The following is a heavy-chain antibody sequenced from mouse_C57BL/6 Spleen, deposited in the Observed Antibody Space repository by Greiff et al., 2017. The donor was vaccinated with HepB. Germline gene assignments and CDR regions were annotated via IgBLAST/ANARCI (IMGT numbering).Heavy chain of an antibody. J-gene: IGHJ4*01. CDR1: GYTFTSYT. CDR2: INPSSGYT. V-gene: IGHV1-4*01. Sequence: QVQLKESGAELARPGASVKMSCKASGYTFTSYTMHWVKQRPGQGLEWIGYINPSSGYTKYNQKFKDKATLTADKSSSTAYMQLSSLTSEDSAVYYCARGFYYYGSSYRYYAMDYWGQGTSVTVSS. CDR3: ARGFYYYGSSYRYYAMDY. D-gene: IGHD1-1*01.